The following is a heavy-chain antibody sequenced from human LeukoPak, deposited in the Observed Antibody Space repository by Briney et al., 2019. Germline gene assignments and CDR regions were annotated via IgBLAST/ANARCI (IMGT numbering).Heavy chain of an antibody. V-gene: IGHV1-18*04. CDR3: ARTAQYYDILTGYYTFDY. Sequence: ASVKVSCTASGYTFTGYYMHWVRQAPGQGLEWMGWISAYNGNTNYAQKLQGRVTMTTDTSTSTAYMELRSLRSDDTAVYYCARTAQYYDILTGYYTFDYWGQGTLVTVSS. CDR2: ISAYNGNT. CDR1: GYTFTGYY. D-gene: IGHD3-9*01. J-gene: IGHJ4*02.